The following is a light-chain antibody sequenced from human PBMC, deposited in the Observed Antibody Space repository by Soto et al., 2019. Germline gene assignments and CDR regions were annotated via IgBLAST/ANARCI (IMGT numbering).Light chain of an antibody. V-gene: IGLV3-21*02. Sequence: SYELTQTSSVSVAPGQTAKITCGGNNIGSKSVHRYQQKAGQAPVLVVHDDSDRPSGIPERFSGSNSANTATLTISRVEAGDEADYYCQVWESSGDQVVFAGGTKVTVL. CDR3: QVWESSGDQVV. CDR2: DDS. CDR1: NIGSKS. J-gene: IGLJ2*01.